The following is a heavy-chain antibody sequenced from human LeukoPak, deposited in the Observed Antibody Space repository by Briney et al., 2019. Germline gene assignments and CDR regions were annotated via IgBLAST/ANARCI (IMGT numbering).Heavy chain of an antibody. J-gene: IGHJ3*02. CDR3: ARTYYYDSSGYPNDAFDI. Sequence: SETLSLTCTVSGGSISSYYWSWIRQPAGKGLEWIGRIYTSGSSNYNPSLKSRVTMSVDTSKNQFSLKLSSVTAADTAVYYCARTYYYDSSGYPNDAFDIWGQGTMVTVSS. V-gene: IGHV4-4*07. CDR2: IYTSGSS. CDR1: GGSISSYY. D-gene: IGHD3-22*01.